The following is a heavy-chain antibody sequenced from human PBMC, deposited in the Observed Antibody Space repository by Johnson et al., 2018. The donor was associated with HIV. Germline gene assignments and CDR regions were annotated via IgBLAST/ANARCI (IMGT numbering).Heavy chain of an antibody. V-gene: IGHV3-11*04. CDR3: ARGGVGDVFDI. CDR1: GFTFSDYY. D-gene: IGHD1-26*01. J-gene: IGHJ3*02. CDR2: ISSSGNTI. Sequence: QMQLVESGGGLVQPGGSLRLPCAASGFTFSDYYMSWIRQAPGKGLEWVSYISSSGNTIYYADSVKGRFTISRANAKNSLYLQMNRLRAEDPAVYYVARGGVGDVFDIWGQGTMVTVSS.